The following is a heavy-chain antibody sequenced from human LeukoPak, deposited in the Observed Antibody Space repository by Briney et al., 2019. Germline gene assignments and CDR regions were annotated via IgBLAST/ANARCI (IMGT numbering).Heavy chain of an antibody. CDR2: MNPNSGNT. D-gene: IGHD6-13*01. J-gene: IGHJ6*03. Sequence: GASVKVSCKASGYTFTSYVISWVRQATGQGLEWMGCMNPNSGNTSYAQKFQGRATMTRNTSVSTAYMELSSLRSEDTAVYDCARGIGAAAHFYYYYYYMDVWGKGTTVTVSS. CDR1: GYTFTSYV. V-gene: IGHV1-8*01. CDR3: ARGIGAAAHFYYYYYYMDV.